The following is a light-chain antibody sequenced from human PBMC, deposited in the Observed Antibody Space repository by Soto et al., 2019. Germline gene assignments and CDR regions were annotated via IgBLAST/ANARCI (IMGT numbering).Light chain of an antibody. CDR2: RNN. CDR1: TSNIGSNY. Sequence: QYVLTQPPSASGTPGQWVTISCSVSTSNIGSNYVYWYQQLPGTAPKLLIYRNNQRPSGVPDRFSGSKSGTSASLAISGLRSDDEADYFCATWDDSLNGFYVFGTGTKVTVL. J-gene: IGLJ1*01. V-gene: IGLV1-47*01. CDR3: ATWDDSLNGFYV.